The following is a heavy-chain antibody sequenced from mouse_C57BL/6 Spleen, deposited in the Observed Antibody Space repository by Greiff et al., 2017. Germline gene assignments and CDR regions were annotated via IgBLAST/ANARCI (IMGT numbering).Heavy chain of an antibody. V-gene: IGHV1-18*01. J-gene: IGHJ2*01. CDR2: INPNNGGN. CDR1: GYTFTDYN. CDR3: ARGDFDY. Sequence: EVQLQQSGPELVKPGASVKIPCKASGYTFTDYNMDWVKQSHGKSLEWIGDINPNNGGNICNQKFKGKATLTVDKSSSTAYMELRSLTSEDTAVYYCARGDFDYWGQGTTLSVSS.